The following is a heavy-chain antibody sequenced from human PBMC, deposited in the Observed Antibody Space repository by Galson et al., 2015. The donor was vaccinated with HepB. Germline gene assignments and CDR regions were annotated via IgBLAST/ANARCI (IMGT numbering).Heavy chain of an antibody. Sequence: SVKVSCKASGYTFTGYYMHWVRQAPGQGLEWMGWINPNSGGTNYAQKFQGWVTMTRDTSISTAYMELSRLRSDDTAVYYCARDGGQLLPPYYYYGMDVWGQGTTVTVSS. D-gene: IGHD2-2*01. CDR1: GYTFTGYY. CDR3: ARDGGQLLPPYYYYGMDV. J-gene: IGHJ6*02. CDR2: INPNSGGT. V-gene: IGHV1-2*04.